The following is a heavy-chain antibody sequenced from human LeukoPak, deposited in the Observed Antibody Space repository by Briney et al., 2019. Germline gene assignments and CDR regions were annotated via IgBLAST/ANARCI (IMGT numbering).Heavy chain of an antibody. Sequence: GGSLRLSCAASGFTFSSYGMHWVRQAPGKGLEWVAFIRYDGSNKYYADSVKGRFTISRDNSKNTLYLQMNSLRPEDTAVYYCARDQEDYYDSSGTSLTYWGQGTLVTVSS. CDR2: IRYDGSNK. V-gene: IGHV3-30*02. CDR3: ARDQEDYYDSSGTSLTY. CDR1: GFTFSSYG. J-gene: IGHJ4*02. D-gene: IGHD3-22*01.